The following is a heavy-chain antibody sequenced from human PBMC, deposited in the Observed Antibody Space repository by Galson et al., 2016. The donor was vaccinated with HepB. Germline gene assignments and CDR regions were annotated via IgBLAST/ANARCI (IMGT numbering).Heavy chain of an antibody. CDR1: GFTVSRHY. Sequence: SLRLSCAASGFTVSRHYMTWVRQAPGKGLEWVSFSYSGGITYYADSVKGRFIISRDNSKNTLYLQMNSLRVEDTAIYYCARGSVCSGGRCYRTDFDTWGQGTMVTVSS. V-gene: IGHV3-66*02. CDR2: SYSGGIT. J-gene: IGHJ3*02. CDR3: ARGSVCSGGRCYRTDFDT. D-gene: IGHD2-15*01.